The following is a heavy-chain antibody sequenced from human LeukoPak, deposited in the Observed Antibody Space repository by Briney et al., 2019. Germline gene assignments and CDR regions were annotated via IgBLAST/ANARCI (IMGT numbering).Heavy chain of an antibody. CDR2: IRSKANSYAT. J-gene: IGHJ3*02. Sequence: GGSLKLSCAASEFTFSASAMHWVRQASGKGLEWVGRIRSKANSYATAYAASVKGRFTISRDDSENTAYLQVNSLKTEDTAVYYCTTILYGDYGTFDIWGQGTMVTVSS. CDR3: TTILYGDYGTFDI. V-gene: IGHV3-73*01. CDR1: EFTFSASA. D-gene: IGHD4-17*01.